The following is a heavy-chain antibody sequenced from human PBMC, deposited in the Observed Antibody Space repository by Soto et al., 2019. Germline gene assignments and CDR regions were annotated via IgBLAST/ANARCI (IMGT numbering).Heavy chain of an antibody. V-gene: IGHV4-34*01. CDR1: GGSFSGNY. J-gene: IGHJ6*02. CDR2: INHSGST. CDR3: ARARISSSFGYYYYYGMDV. D-gene: IGHD6-13*01. Sequence: SETLSLTCAVYGGSFSGNYWSWTRQPPGKGLEWIGEINHSGSTNYNPSLKSRVTIPVDTSKNQFSLKLSSVTAADTAVYYCARARISSSFGYYYYYGMDVWGQGTTVT.